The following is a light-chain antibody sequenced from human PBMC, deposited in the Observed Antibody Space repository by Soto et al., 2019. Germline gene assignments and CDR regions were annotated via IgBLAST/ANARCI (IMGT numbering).Light chain of an antibody. Sequence: DIQMTQSPSTLSASVGDRVTITCRASQSISSWLAWYQEKPGKAPKLLIYKASSLESGVPSRFSGSGSGTEFTLTISSLQPDYFATYYCQQYKTYWMFGQGTKVEIK. CDR3: QQYKTYWM. V-gene: IGKV1-5*03. J-gene: IGKJ1*01. CDR1: QSISSW. CDR2: KAS.